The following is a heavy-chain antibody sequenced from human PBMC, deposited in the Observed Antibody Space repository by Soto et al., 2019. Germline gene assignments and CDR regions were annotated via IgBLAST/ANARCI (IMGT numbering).Heavy chain of an antibody. Sequence: EVKLVESGGDLVKPGGSLRLSCAASGYSFTDAWMNWVRQAPGKGLEWVGRIKSFADGGTTEYAAPVKGRFSISREDSTITVFLQVNSLQTEDTAVYSCTRRPKAADIGVSYPDFWGRGTLVTVSA. D-gene: IGHD5-18*01. CDR1: GYSFTDAW. J-gene: IGHJ4*02. CDR2: IKSFADGGTT. CDR3: TRRPKAADIGVSYPDF. V-gene: IGHV3-15*07.